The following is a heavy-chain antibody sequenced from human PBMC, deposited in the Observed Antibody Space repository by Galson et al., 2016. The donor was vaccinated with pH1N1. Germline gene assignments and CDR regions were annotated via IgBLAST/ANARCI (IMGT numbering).Heavy chain of an antibody. CDR3: GRNPAFVGGAIDV. Sequence: PALVKPTQTLTLTRTFSGFSLTTSGMRVSWIRQPPGKALEWLARIEWDDDKFYSTSLKTRLTISKDTSKNQVVLTMTNMDPVDTATYYCGRNPAFVGGAIDVWGQGTMVTVSS. J-gene: IGHJ3*01. CDR2: IEWDDDK. D-gene: IGHD2-15*01. CDR1: GFSLTTSGMR. V-gene: IGHV2-70*04.